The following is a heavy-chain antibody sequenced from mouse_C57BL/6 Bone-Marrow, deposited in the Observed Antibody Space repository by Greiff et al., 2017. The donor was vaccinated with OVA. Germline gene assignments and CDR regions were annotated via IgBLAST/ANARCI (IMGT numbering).Heavy chain of an antibody. CDR3: ARLSNYAAMDY. D-gene: IGHD2-5*01. J-gene: IGHJ4*01. Sequence: EVKLMESGGGLVQPGESLKLSCESNEYEFPSHDMSWVRKTPETRLELVAAINSDGGSTYYPDTMERRFIISRDNTKKTLYLQMSSLRSEDTALYYCARLSNYAAMDYWGQGTSVTVSS. CDR1: EYEFPSHD. V-gene: IGHV5-2*01. CDR2: INSDGGST.